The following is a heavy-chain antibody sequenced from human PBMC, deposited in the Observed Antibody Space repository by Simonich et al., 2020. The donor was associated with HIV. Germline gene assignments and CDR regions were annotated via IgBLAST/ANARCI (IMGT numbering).Heavy chain of an antibody. J-gene: IGHJ3*02. CDR1: GGSFNDYS. V-gene: IGHV4-34*01. CDR2: IYYSGTT. D-gene: IGHD1-26*01. Sequence: QVQLQQWGAGLLKASETLSLTCAVYGGSFNDYSWSWIRQPLGKGLEWIGYIYYSGTTNYHPSLKGRVTISVDTSKNQFSLKLSSVTAADTAVYYCARWGLYSGSYHGAFDIWGQGTMVTVSS. CDR3: ARWGLYSGSYHGAFDI.